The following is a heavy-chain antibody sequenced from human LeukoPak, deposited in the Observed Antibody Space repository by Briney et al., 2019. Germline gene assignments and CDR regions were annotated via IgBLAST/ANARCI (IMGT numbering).Heavy chain of an antibody. J-gene: IGHJ4*02. CDR2: INPNSGGT. CDR3: AREENCSGGSCYYY. Sequence: ASLKVSCKASGYTFTGYYMHWVRQAPGQGLEWMGRINPNSGGTNYAQKFQGRVTMTRDTSISTAYMELSRLRPDDTAVYYCAREENCSGGSCYYYWGQGTLVTVSS. D-gene: IGHD2-15*01. V-gene: IGHV1-2*06. CDR1: GYTFTGYY.